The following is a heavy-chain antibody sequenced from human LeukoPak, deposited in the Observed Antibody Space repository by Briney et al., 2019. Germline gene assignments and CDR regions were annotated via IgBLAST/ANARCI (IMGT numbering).Heavy chain of an antibody. CDR1: GYTFIDYY. Sequence: ASVKVSCKASGYTFIDYYVHWVRQAPGQGLEWMGWINPNSGGTNYAQKFQGWVTMTRDTSISTAYMELRRLKFDDTAVYYCAITSYSDSGSYYYFYGMDVWGQGTTVTVSS. D-gene: IGHD3-16*01. CDR3: AITSYSDSGSYYYFYGMDV. J-gene: IGHJ6*02. CDR2: INPNSGGT. V-gene: IGHV1-2*04.